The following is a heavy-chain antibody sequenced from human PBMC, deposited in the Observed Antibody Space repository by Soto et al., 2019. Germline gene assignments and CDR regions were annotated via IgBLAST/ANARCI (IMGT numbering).Heavy chain of an antibody. CDR2: IYHSGST. CDR3: ARVWTTVTNWFDP. V-gene: IGHV4-4*02. D-gene: IGHD4-17*01. J-gene: IGHJ5*02. CDR1: GGSINSTNW. Sequence: PSETLSLTCAVSGGSINSTNWWSWVRQPPGKGLEWIGEIYHSGSTNYNPSLKSRVTISVDKSKNQFSLKLSSVTAADTAVYYCARVWTTVTNWFDPWGQGTRVTV.